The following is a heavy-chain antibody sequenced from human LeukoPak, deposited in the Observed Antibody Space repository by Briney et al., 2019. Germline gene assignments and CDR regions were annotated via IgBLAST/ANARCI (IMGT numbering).Heavy chain of an antibody. CDR3: ARVPAIPAAIA. CDR2: INSDGSST. CDR1: GFTFSGYW. Sequence: GGSLRLSCAASGFTFSGYWMHWVRQAPGKGLVWVSRINSDGSSTSYADSVKGRFTISRDNAKNTLYLQMSSLRAEDTAVYYCARVPAIPAAIAWGQGTLVTVSS. V-gene: IGHV3-74*01. J-gene: IGHJ5*02. D-gene: IGHD2-2*01.